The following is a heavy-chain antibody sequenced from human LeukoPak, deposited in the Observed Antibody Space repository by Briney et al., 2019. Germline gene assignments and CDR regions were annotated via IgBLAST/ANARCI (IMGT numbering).Heavy chain of an antibody. Sequence: SETLSLTCTVSGGSISSGDYYWSWIRQPPGKGLEWIGYIYYSGSTYYNPSLKSRVTISVDTSKNQFSLKLSSVTAADTAVYYCARGRMVRGGLNYGMDVWGQGTTVTVSS. V-gene: IGHV4-30-4*01. J-gene: IGHJ6*02. CDR1: GGSISSGDYY. CDR2: IYYSGST. D-gene: IGHD3-10*01. CDR3: ARGRMVRGGLNYGMDV.